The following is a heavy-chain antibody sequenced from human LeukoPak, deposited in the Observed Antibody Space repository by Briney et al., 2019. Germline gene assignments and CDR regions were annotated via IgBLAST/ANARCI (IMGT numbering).Heavy chain of an antibody. CDR2: ISSTKTYI. Sequence: GGSLRLSCAVSGFTFSSYTMHWVRQAPGKGLEWVSSISSTKTYIYYADSVKGRFTISRDNSKNTLYLQMNSLRAEDTAVYHCAKHYYDSSGRPYYFDNWGQGTLVTVSS. J-gene: IGHJ4*02. CDR1: GFTFSSYT. D-gene: IGHD3-22*01. CDR3: AKHYYDSSGRPYYFDN. V-gene: IGHV3-21*04.